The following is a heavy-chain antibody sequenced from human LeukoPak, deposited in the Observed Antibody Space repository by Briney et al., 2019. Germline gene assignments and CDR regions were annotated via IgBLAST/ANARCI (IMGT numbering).Heavy chain of an antibody. J-gene: IGHJ4*02. V-gene: IGHV3-11*01. CDR2: ISNIGTTT. CDR1: AFTLGDWY. CDR3: ACDFRYLGHDF. Sequence: GGSLRLSCTASAFTLGDWYMSWIRQAPGKGLEWISYISNIGTTTYYAESVKGRFTISRDNAKNSLYLQMNSLRAEDTAVYYCACDFRYLGHDFWGQGTMVTVSS. D-gene: IGHD2-21*02.